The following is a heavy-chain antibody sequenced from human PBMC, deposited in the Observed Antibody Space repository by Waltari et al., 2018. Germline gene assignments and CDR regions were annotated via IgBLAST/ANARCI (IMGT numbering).Heavy chain of an antibody. J-gene: IGHJ5*02. CDR1: GGPFIDYS. V-gene: IGHV4-34*01. CDR3: ARTWGNSPPLGWLDP. D-gene: IGHD7-27*01. Sequence: QVQLHQWGAGLLKPSETLSLTCAVSGGPFIDYSWSWIRQPPGKGLEWIGETSHVGVPHYNPSLRSRVTMSVDTIKKRFSLKLTSVTAADTAVYFCARTWGNSPPLGWLDPWGQGTRVTISS. CDR2: TSHVGVP.